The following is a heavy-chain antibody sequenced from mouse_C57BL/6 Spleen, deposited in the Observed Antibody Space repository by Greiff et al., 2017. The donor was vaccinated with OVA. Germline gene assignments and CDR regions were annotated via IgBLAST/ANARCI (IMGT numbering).Heavy chain of an antibody. J-gene: IGHJ4*01. CDR2: IDPNSGGT. CDR3: ARCLYSNYGYYAMDY. CDR1: GYTFTSYW. D-gene: IGHD2-5*01. Sequence: QVHVKQPGAELVKPGASVKLSCKASGYTFTSYWMHWVKQRPGRGLEWIGRIDPNSGGTKYNEKFKSKATLTVDKPSSTAYMQLSSLTSEDSAVYYCARCLYSNYGYYAMDYWGQGTSVTVSS. V-gene: IGHV1-72*01.